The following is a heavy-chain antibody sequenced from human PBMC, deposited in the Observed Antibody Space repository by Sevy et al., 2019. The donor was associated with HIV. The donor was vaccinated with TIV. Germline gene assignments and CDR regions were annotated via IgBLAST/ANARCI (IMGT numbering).Heavy chain of an antibody. CDR3: AGGGGYGGAVVDY. CDR2: ISYDGSNK. J-gene: IGHJ4*02. V-gene: IGHV3-30-3*01. CDR1: GFTFSSYA. Sequence: GGSLRLSCAASGFTFSSYAMHWVRQAPGKGLEWVAVISYDGSNKYYADSVKGRFTISRDNSKNTLYLQMNSLRAEDTAVYYCAGGGGYGGAVVDYWGQGTLVTVSS. D-gene: IGHD5-12*01.